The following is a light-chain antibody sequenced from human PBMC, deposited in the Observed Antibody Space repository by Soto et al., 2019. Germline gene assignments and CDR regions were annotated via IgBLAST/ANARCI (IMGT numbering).Light chain of an antibody. J-gene: IGKJ5*01. CDR3: QQYGSSPPIT. V-gene: IGKV3-20*01. CDR1: QSVSSSY. CDR2: GAS. Sequence: EIVLTQSPGTLSLSPGERATLSCRASQSVSSSYLAWYQQTPGQAPRLLIYGASSRATGLPDRFSGSGSGTDFTLPISRLEPEDFAVYYCQQYGSSPPITFGQGTRLEIK.